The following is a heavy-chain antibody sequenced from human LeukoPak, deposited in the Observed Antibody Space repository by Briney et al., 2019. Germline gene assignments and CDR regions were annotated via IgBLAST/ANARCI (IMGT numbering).Heavy chain of an antibody. CDR3: ARTPSRGYSYDY. Sequence: GGSLRLSCAASGFTFSTYEMNWVRQAPGKGLEWVSYISSSGSTIHYADSVKGRFTISRDNAKHSLYLQMNSLRAEDTAVYYCARTPSRGYSYDYWGQGTLVTASS. CDR2: ISSSGSTI. V-gene: IGHV3-48*03. CDR1: GFTFSTYE. J-gene: IGHJ4*02. D-gene: IGHD5-18*01.